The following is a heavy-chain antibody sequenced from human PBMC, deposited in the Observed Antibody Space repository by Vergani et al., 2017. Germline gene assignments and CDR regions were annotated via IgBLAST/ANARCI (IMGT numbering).Heavy chain of an antibody. V-gene: IGHV1-69*13. CDR2: IIPIFGTA. CDR1: GGTFSSYA. D-gene: IGHD3-22*01. Sequence: QVQLVQSGAEVKKPGSSVKVSCKASGGTFSSYAISWVRQAPGQGLEWMGRIIPIFGTANYAQKVQGRVTITADESTSTAYMELSSLRSEDTAVYYCARDRGYYYDSSGYGTDYWGQGTLVTVSS. J-gene: IGHJ4*02. CDR3: ARDRGYYYDSSGYGTDY.